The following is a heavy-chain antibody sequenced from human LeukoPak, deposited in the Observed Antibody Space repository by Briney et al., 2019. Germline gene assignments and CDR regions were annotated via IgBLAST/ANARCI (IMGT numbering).Heavy chain of an antibody. Sequence: GGSLRLSCAASGFTFSSYWMNWVRQAPGEGLEWVSGISGSGDTTYYADSVKGRFTISRDNSKNTVYLQMNSLRAEDTAVYYCAKDDGWLQYNYWGQGTLVTVSS. D-gene: IGHD5-24*01. CDR1: GFTFSSYW. CDR3: AKDDGWLQYNY. CDR2: ISGSGDTT. V-gene: IGHV3-23*01. J-gene: IGHJ4*02.